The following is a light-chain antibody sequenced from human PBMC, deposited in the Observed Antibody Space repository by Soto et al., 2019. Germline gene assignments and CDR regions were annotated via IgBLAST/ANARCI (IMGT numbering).Light chain of an antibody. J-gene: IGLJ1*01. Sequence: QSVLTQPPSVSGAPGQSVIISCTGSNSNIGAGYEVHWFQQLPGTAPKLLIYGNINRPSGVPDRFSGSKSGTSASLAITGLQPEDEADYYCQSYDSSLSVLYVFGTGTKVTVL. CDR3: QSYDSSLSVLYV. CDR1: NSNIGAGYE. V-gene: IGLV1-40*01. CDR2: GNI.